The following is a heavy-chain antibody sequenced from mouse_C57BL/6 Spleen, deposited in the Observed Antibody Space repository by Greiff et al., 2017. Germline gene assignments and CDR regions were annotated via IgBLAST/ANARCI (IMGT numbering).Heavy chain of an antibody. CDR2: IYPRDGST. J-gene: IGHJ4*01. CDR1: GYNFTSYD. V-gene: IGHV1-85*01. Sequence: VQLQQSGPELVKPGASVKLSCKASGYNFTSYDINWVKQRPGQGLEWIGWIYPRDGSTKYNEKFKGKATLTVDTSSSTAYLELHSLTSEDSAVYFCARPTTGVDNYYAMDYWGQGTSVTVSS. CDR3: ARPTTGVDNYYAMDY. D-gene: IGHD1-1*01.